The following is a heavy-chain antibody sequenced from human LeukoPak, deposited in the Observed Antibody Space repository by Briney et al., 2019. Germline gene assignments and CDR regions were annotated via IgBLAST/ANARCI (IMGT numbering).Heavy chain of an antibody. CDR1: GGSISSYY. D-gene: IGHD6-13*01. J-gene: IGHJ5*02. CDR2: IYTSGST. Sequence: SETLSLTCTVSGGSISSYYWSWIRQPPGKGLEWIGYIYTSGSTNYNPSLKSRVTISVDTSKNQFSLKLSSVTAADTAVYYCARLIWPRRYSSRWDRIDPCGQGTLVKVSS. CDR3: ARLIWPRRYSSRWDRIDP. V-gene: IGHV4-4*09.